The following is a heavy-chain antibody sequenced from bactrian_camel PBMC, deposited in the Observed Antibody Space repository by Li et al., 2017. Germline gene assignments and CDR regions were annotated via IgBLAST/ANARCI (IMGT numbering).Heavy chain of an antibody. V-gene: IGHV3S55*01. Sequence: HVQLVESGGGAVQTGGSLRLTCTAVGLTFEGGNQGWYRETPGNEFELVSSIAPDGSRWYADSVQGRFTISRNVLPERLSLQMTRLKAEDTAMYYCAAGPDVGREKHLTADQVLSIRRNNFWGQGTQDTVS. CDR2: IAPDGSR. CDR3: AAGPDVGREKHLTADQVLSIRRNNF. J-gene: IGHJ4*01. CDR1: GLTFEGGN. D-gene: IGHD3*01.